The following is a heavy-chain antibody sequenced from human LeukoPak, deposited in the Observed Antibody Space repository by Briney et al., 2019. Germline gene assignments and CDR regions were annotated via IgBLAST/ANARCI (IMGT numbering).Heavy chain of an antibody. CDR1: GGTFTSYA. D-gene: IGHD1-26*01. V-gene: IGHV1-69*13. CDR2: IIPIFGTA. J-gene: IGHJ6*03. CDR3: AKDSKIVGATFRSYHYMDV. Sequence: SVKVSCKASGGTFTSYAISWVRQAPGQGLEWMGGIIPIFGTANYAQKFQGRVTITADESTSTAYMELSSLRAEDTAVYYCAKDSKIVGATFRSYHYMDVWGKGTAVTVSS.